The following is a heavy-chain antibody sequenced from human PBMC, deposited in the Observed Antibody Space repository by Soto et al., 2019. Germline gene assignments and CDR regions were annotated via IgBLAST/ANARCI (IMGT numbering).Heavy chain of an antibody. CDR3: STWFDP. J-gene: IGHJ5*02. CDR1: GGTFSSET. CDR2: IIPMVDIV. Sequence: QVQLVQSGAEVKKPGSSVRVSCKASGGTFSSETISWVRQAPGQGLEWMGRIIPMVDIVNYAQRLQGRVTITAEKSTSTVYMELSSLRSEDTAVYYCSTWFDPWGQGTLVPVSS. V-gene: IGHV1-69*02.